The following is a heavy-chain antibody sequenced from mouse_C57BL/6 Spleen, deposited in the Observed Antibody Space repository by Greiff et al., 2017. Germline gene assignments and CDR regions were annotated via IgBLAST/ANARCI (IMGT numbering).Heavy chain of an antibody. CDR3: ASANWDGYYCDD. Sequence: VQLLQSGAELAKPGASVKLSCKASGYTFTSYWMHWVKQRPGQGLEWIGYINPSSGYTKYNQKFKDKATLTADKSSSTAFMQQSRLTYVDSAVYSGASANWDGYYCDDWGQGTTLTVSS. CDR1: GYTFTSYW. J-gene: IGHJ2*01. V-gene: IGHV1-7*01. CDR2: INPSSGYT. D-gene: IGHD4-1*01.